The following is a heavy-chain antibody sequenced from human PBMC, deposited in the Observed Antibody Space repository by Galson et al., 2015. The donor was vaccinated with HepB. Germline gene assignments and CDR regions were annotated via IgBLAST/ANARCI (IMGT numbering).Heavy chain of an antibody. J-gene: IGHJ6*02. CDR2: IIPIFGTA. CDR3: ASAYGSGSYYRDYYYGMDV. D-gene: IGHD3-10*01. CDR1: GGTFSSYA. Sequence: SVKVSCKASGGTFSSYAISWVRQAPGQGLEWMGGIIPIFGTANYAQKFQGRVTITADESTSTAYMELSSLRSEDPAVYYCASAYGSGSYYRDYYYGMDVWGQGTTVTVSS. V-gene: IGHV1-69*13.